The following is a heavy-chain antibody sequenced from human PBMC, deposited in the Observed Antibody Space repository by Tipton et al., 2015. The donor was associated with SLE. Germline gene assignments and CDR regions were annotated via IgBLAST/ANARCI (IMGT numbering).Heavy chain of an antibody. Sequence: QVQLVQSGGGVVQSGGSRRLSCAASGFTFSSFGMHWVRQAPGKGLEWVSFIWFDGSNTYYADSVKGRFAVSRDNSKNTLFLQMNSLRAEDTAVYYCARDGRTYYDYIWGNVGVDYWGQGTLVTVSS. D-gene: IGHD3-16*01. V-gene: IGHV3-33*01. J-gene: IGHJ4*02. CDR1: GFTFSSFG. CDR2: IWFDGSNT. CDR3: ARDGRTYYDYIWGNVGVDY.